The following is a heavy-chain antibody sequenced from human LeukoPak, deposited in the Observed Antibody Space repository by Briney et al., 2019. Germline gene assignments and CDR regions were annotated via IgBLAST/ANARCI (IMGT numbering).Heavy chain of an antibody. CDR2: ISGGGGST. CDR1: GFTFSTYA. Sequence: GGSLRLSCAASGFTFSTYAMSWVRQAPGKGLEWVSAISGGGGSTYYADSVRGRFTISRDNSKNTLFLQMNSLRDEDTALYYCAKSDCSSIYCYVLDYWGQGTLVTVSS. CDR3: AKSDCSSIYCYVLDY. V-gene: IGHV3-23*01. J-gene: IGHJ4*02. D-gene: IGHD2-2*01.